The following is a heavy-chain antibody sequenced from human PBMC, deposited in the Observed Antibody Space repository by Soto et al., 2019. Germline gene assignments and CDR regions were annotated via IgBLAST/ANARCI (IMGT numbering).Heavy chain of an antibody. D-gene: IGHD3-22*01. CDR2: IIPILGIA. CDR1: GGTFSSYT. Sequence: SVKVSCKASGGTFSSYTISWVRQAPGQGLEWMGRIIPILGIANYAQKFQGRVTITADKSTSTAYMELSSLRSEDTAVYYCARLAGSGYYPIDYWGQGTLVTVSS. J-gene: IGHJ4*01. CDR3: ARLAGSGYYPIDY. V-gene: IGHV1-69*02.